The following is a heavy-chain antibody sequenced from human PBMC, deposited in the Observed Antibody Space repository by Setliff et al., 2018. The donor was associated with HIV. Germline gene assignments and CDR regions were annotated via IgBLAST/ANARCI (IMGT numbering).Heavy chain of an antibody. D-gene: IGHD6-19*01. Sequence: SETLSLTCTVSGGSISSHYWSWIRQPPGKGLEWIGYFHYTGSTNYDPSLKSRATISVDRSKNQFSLRLNSVTAADTAVYYCAGSSAWYRGTDFWGRGTLVTVSS. V-gene: IGHV4-59*11. CDR3: AGSSAWYRGTDF. J-gene: IGHJ1*01. CDR1: GGSISSHY. CDR2: FHYTGST.